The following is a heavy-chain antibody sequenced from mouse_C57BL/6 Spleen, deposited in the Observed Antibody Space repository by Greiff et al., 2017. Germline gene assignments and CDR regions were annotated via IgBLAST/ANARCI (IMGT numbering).Heavy chain of an antibody. D-gene: IGHD1-1*01. Sequence: VQLLQSGAELVKPGASVKISCKASGYAFSSYWMNWVKQRPGKGLEWIGQIYPGDGDTNYNGKFKGKATLTADKASSTAYMQLSSLTSEDSAVYCCARCYYYGSSSYDHWGQDTTLTVSS. CDR3: ARCYYYGSSSYDH. CDR2: IYPGDGDT. CDR1: GYAFSSYW. J-gene: IGHJ2*01. V-gene: IGHV1-80*01.